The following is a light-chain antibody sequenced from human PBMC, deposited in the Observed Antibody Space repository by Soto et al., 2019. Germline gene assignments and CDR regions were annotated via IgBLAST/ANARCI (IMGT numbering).Light chain of an antibody. CDR3: QQYGSSPRT. CDR2: GAS. Sequence: EVVMTQSPATLSVSPGEGVTLSCRASQGIGDTLAWYRQKPGQAPRLLIYGASSRATGIPDRFSGSGSGTDFTLTISRLEPEDFAVYYCQQYGSSPRTFGQGTKVDIK. CDR1: QGIGDT. V-gene: IGKV3-20*01. J-gene: IGKJ1*01.